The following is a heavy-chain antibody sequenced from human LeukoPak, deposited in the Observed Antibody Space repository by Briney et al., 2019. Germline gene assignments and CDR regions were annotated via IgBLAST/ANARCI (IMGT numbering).Heavy chain of an antibody. CDR1: GRPINDYY. CDR2: IYNSGST. V-gene: IGHV4-59*01. J-gene: IGHJ5*02. D-gene: IGHD4-23*01. Sequence: SETLSLPCSVWGRPINDYYWRWLPDPPEEAVEWIVHIYNSGSTDYNPSLKTRVTISVDTSKTPFPLRLSSVTAADTAVYYCARGLRWYTITAGFDPWGQGTLVTVSS. CDR3: ARGLRWYTITAGFDP.